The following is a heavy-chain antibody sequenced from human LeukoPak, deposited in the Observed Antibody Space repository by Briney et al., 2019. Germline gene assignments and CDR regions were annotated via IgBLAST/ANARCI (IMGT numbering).Heavy chain of an antibody. Sequence: PGGSLTLSCAAYGLTVSSEYLAWVCQAPGKGLEWISVIYGAGATYYADSVEGRFTISRDTYNNALYLQMNSLRVEDTAVYHCARLLPASRHYFDYWGRGTPVTVSS. CDR1: GLTVSSEY. CDR2: IYGAGAT. CDR3: ARLLPASRHYFDY. V-gene: IGHV3-53*01. J-gene: IGHJ4*02. D-gene: IGHD6-6*01.